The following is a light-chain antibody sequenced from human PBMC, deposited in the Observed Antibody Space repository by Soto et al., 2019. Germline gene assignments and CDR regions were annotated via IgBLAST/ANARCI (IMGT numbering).Light chain of an antibody. J-gene: IGKJ1*01. CDR1: QTISTW. CDR2: KAS. V-gene: IGKV1-5*03. Sequence: IQMTQSPSTLSASVGDRVTFTCRASQTISTWLAWYQQKPGEAPKLLIYKASTLEVGVPSRFSASGSGTDFTLTISSLQPEDFATYYCQQSYSTPPGTFGQGTKVEIK. CDR3: QQSYSTPPGT.